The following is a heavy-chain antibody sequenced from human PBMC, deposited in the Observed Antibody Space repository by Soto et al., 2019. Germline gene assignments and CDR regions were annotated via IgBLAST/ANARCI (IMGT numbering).Heavy chain of an antibody. CDR3: ARGIRYSSGWDFDY. CDR2: IIPMFGTP. Sequence: QVQLVQSGAEVRKPGSSVKVYCKASGGTFSTDAISWVRQAPGQGLEWMGGIIPMFGTPNYAQKFQGKVTIAADKSTSTVYMELSSLRSEDTAVYFCARGIRYSSGWDFDYWGQGTLVTVSS. J-gene: IGHJ4*02. D-gene: IGHD6-19*01. CDR1: GGTFSTDA. V-gene: IGHV1-69*06.